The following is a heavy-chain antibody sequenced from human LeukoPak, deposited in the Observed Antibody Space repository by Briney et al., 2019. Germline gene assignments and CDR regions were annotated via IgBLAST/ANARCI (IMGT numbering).Heavy chain of an antibody. V-gene: IGHV4-61*02. CDR1: GGSISSGSYY. CDR2: IYTSGST. D-gene: IGHD2-2*02. CDR3: AREADCSSTSCYTGYYYYYYMDV. Sequence: SETLSLTCTVSGGSISSGSYYWSWIRQPAGKGLEWIGRIYTSGSTNYNPSLKSRVTISVDTSKNQFSLKLSSVTAADTAVYYCAREADCSSTSCYTGYYYYYYMDVWGKGTTVTVSS. J-gene: IGHJ6*03.